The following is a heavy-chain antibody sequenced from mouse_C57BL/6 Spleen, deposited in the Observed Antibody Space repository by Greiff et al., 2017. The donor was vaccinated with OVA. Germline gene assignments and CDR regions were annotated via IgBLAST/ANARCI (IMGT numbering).Heavy chain of an antibody. Sequence: EVKLMESGGGLVQPGGSLSLSCAASGFTFTDYYMSWVRQPPGTALEWLGFIRNKANGYPTEYSASVKGRFTISRDNSQSILYLQMNARRAEDSATYYCARVRWDVGGYFDYWGQGTTLTVSS. V-gene: IGHV7-3*01. CDR1: GFTFTDYY. J-gene: IGHJ2*01. CDR3: ARVRWDVGGYFDY. D-gene: IGHD4-1*01. CDR2: IRNKANGYPT.